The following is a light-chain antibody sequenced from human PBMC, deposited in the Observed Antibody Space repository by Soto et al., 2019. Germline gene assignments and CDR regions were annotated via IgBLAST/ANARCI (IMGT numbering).Light chain of an antibody. CDR3: QQDNSYSPT. CDR2: KAS. J-gene: IGKJ1*01. V-gene: IGKV1-5*03. CDR1: QSISVW. Sequence: DSQMTHSPSSLSASVGDRVTITCRASQSISVWLAWYQQKAGKAPNLLIYKASRLESGVPSRFSGSGSETEFTLTISGLQPGDSATYYCQQDNSYSPTFGQGTKVDIK.